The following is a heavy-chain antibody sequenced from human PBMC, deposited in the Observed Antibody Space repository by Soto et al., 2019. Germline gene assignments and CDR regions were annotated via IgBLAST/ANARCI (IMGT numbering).Heavy chain of an antibody. V-gene: IGHV1-8*01. J-gene: IGHJ6*02. CDR2: MNPNSGNT. CDR3: ARVIYDFWSGSEPYYYYGMDV. D-gene: IGHD3-3*01. Sequence: ASVKVSCKASGYTFTSYDINWVRQATGQGLEWMGWMNPNSGNTGYAQKFQGRVTMTRNTSISTAYMELSSLRSEDTAVYYCARVIYDFWSGSEPYYYYGMDVWGQGATVTVSS. CDR1: GYTFTSYD.